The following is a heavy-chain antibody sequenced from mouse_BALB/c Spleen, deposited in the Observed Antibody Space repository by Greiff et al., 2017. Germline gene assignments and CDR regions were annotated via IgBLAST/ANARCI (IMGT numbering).Heavy chain of an antibody. CDR3: ARRGLYYYGSSYYFDF. J-gene: IGHJ2*01. D-gene: IGHD1-1*01. CDR2: ISSGSSTI. CDR1: GFTFSSFG. Sequence: EVKLVESGGGLVQPGGSRKLSCAASGFTFSSFGMHWVRQAPEKGLEWVAYISSGSSTIYYADTVKGRFTISRDNPKNTLFLQMTSLRSEDTAMYYCARRGLYYYGSSYYFDFWGQGTTLTVSS. V-gene: IGHV5-17*02.